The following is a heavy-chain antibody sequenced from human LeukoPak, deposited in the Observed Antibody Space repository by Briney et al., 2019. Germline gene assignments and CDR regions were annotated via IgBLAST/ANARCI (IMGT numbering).Heavy chain of an antibody. CDR1: GFSFSSYT. CDR2: ISSSSTYI. D-gene: IGHD2-2*01. J-gene: IGHJ4*02. V-gene: IGHV3-21*01. Sequence: GGSLRLSCAASGFSFSSYTMNWVRQAPGKGLEWVSFISSSSTYIYYADSVKGRFTSSRDNAKNSLYLQMDSLRADDTAIYYCAREDIVVVPAAVDYWGLGTLVTVSS. CDR3: AREDIVVVPAAVDY.